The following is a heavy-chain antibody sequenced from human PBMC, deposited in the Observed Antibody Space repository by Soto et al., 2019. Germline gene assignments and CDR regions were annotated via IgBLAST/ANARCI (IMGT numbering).Heavy chain of an antibody. Sequence: PGGSLRLACAASGFSFSTYVMHWVRQAPGKALEWVAAISHDGKNEHYADSVKGRFTISRDNSKNTLYVQVDTLRPEDTAVYYCALEDYSSGRAGTFQNRAQGTLDTGSS. CDR2: ISHDGKNE. D-gene: IGHD6-25*01. CDR1: GFSFSTYV. CDR3: ALEDYSSGRAGTFQN. J-gene: IGHJ1*01. V-gene: IGHV3-30*04.